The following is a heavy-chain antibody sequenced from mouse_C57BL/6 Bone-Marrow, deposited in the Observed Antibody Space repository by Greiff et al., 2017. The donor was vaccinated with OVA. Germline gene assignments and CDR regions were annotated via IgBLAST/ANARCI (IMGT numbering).Heavy chain of an antibody. CDR3: ARGWLLRYFDY. CDR1: GFTFSSYA. CDR2: ISDGGSYT. Sequence: DVKLVESGGGLVKPGGSLKLSCAASGFTFSSYAMSWVRQTPEKRLEWVATISDGGSYTYYPDNVKGRFTISRDNAKNNLYLQMSHLKSEDTAMYYCARGWLLRYFDYWGQGTTLTVSS. D-gene: IGHD2-3*01. V-gene: IGHV5-4*03. J-gene: IGHJ2*01.